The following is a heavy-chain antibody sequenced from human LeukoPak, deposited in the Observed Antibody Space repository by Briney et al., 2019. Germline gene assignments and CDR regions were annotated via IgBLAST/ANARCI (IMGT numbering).Heavy chain of an antibody. Sequence: ASVKVSCKAPGYTFTGYYMPWVRQAPGQGLEWMGRINPNSGGTNYAQKFQGRVTMTRDTSISTAYMELSRLRSDDTAVYYCARSDYGGNLFDYWGQGTLVTVSS. V-gene: IGHV1-2*06. CDR3: ARSDYGGNLFDY. CDR2: INPNSGGT. D-gene: IGHD4-23*01. CDR1: GYTFTGYY. J-gene: IGHJ4*02.